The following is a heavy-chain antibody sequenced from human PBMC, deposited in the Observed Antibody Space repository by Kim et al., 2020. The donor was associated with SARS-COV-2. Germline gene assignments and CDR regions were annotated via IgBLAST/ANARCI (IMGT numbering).Heavy chain of an antibody. CDR3: ARARYDILTGYRYYFDY. D-gene: IGHD3-9*01. Sequence: VKGRFTIYRHNSKNTLYLQMNSLRAEDTAVYYCARARYDILTGYRYYFDYWGQGTLVTVSS. J-gene: IGHJ4*02. V-gene: IGHV3-53*04.